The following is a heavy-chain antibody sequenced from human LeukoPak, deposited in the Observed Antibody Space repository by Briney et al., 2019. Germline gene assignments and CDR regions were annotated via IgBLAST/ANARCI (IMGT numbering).Heavy chain of an antibody. J-gene: IGHJ5*02. CDR1: GFTFSKFW. CDR3: AGGSGYLITS. D-gene: IGHD3-9*01. Sequence: GGSLRLSCAASGFTFSKFWMHWVRQAPGKGLVWVSGINRDGSTTTYADSVKGRFTVSRDNAKNTLYLQMNSLRAEDTAVYYCAGGSGYLITSWGQGTLVTVSS. CDR2: INRDGSTT. V-gene: IGHV3-74*03.